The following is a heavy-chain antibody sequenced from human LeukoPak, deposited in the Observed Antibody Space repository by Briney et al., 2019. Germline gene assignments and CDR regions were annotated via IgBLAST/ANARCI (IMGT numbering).Heavy chain of an antibody. J-gene: IGHJ4*02. CDR3: ASTLGATEGLFDY. Sequence: ASVKVSCKASGYTFTSYYMHWVRQAPGQGLEWMGIINPSGGSTRYAQKFQGRVTMTRDMSTSTVYMELSSLRSEDTAVYYCASTLGATEGLFDYWGQGTLVTVSS. D-gene: IGHD1-26*01. CDR2: INPSGGST. CDR1: GYTFTSYY. V-gene: IGHV1-46*01.